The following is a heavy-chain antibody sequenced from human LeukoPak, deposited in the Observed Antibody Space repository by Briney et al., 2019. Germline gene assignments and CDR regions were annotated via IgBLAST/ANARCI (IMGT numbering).Heavy chain of an antibody. J-gene: IGHJ6*03. V-gene: IGHV3-7*01. CDR3: ASTYDFWSGYYAPSYYYYMDV. Sequence: GGSLRLSCAASGFTFSSYWMSWVRQAPGKGLEWVANIKQDGSEKYYVDSVKGRFTISRDNAKNSLYLQMNSLRAEDTAVYYCASTYDFWSGYYAPSYYYYMDVWGKGTTVTVSS. D-gene: IGHD3-3*01. CDR1: GFTFSSYW. CDR2: IKQDGSEK.